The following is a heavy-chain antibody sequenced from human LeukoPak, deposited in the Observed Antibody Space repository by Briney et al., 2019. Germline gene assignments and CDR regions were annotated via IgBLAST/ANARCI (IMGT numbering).Heavy chain of an antibody. CDR2: VNRNGGAK. J-gene: IGHJ5*02. Sequence: GGTLRLSCAASGFTFSNYWMNWVRQAPGKGLEWVANVNRNGGAKYYTDSVKGGFTISTDNTQNSLYLHMSSLRTDDTAVYYCATYILSDGDSNWYDRWGQGTLVTVSS. CDR1: GFTFSNYW. CDR3: ATYILSDGDSNWYDR. D-gene: IGHD2-21*01. V-gene: IGHV3-7*01.